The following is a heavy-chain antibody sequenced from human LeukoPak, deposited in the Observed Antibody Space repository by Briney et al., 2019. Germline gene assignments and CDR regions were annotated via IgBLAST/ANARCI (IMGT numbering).Heavy chain of an antibody. Sequence: VGSLRLSCAASGLTASHNVNNAMSWVRHAPGEGPERVSGITTSGSTYYADSVKGRFTISRENSNNTLYLHMDSLRAEDTAVYYCAKAPVWNYYYGLDVWGQGTTVTVSS. D-gene: IGHD2-21*01. V-gene: IGHV3-23*01. CDR3: AKAPVWNYYYGLDV. CDR2: ITTSGST. CDR1: GLTASHNVNNA. J-gene: IGHJ6*02.